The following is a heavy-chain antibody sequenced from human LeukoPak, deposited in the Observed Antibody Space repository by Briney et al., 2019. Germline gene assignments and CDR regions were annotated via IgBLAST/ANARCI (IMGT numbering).Heavy chain of an antibody. Sequence: SETLSLTCTVSGGSISSSSYYWGWIRQPPGKGLEWIGSIYYSGSTYYNPSLKSRVTISVDTSKNQFSLKLSSVTAADTAVYYCARGTYDFWSGHHYGMDVWGEGTTVTVSP. CDR3: ARGTYDFWSGHHYGMDV. V-gene: IGHV4-39*01. D-gene: IGHD3-3*01. CDR1: GGSISSSSYY. J-gene: IGHJ6*04. CDR2: IYYSGST.